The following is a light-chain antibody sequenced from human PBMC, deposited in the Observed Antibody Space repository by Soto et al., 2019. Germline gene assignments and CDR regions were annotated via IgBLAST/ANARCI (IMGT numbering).Light chain of an antibody. CDR1: SSNIGTNT. CDR2: TNN. J-gene: IGLJ7*01. CDR3: AAWDDGLNGPV. Sequence: QSVLTQPPSASGTPGQRVTISCSGSSSNIGTNTVNWYQQLPGMAPKLLIYTNNQRPSGVPARFSGSKSGTSASLAINGLQSEDDAHYHCAAWDDGLNGPVFGGGTPLTVL. V-gene: IGLV1-44*01.